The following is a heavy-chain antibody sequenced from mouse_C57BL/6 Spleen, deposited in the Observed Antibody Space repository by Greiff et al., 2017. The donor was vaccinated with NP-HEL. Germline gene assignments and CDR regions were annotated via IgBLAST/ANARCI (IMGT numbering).Heavy chain of an antibody. CDR2: IWSGGST. Sequence: VKLMESGPGLVQPSQSLSITCTVSGFSLTSYGVHWVRQSPGKGLEWLGVIWSGGSTDSNAAFISSLIISKDNSKSQVLFKMNSLQADDTARYYCARNGGLRPYWYFDVWGTGTTVTVSS. V-gene: IGHV2-2*01. CDR1: GFSLTSYG. J-gene: IGHJ1*03. CDR3: ARNGGLRPYWYFDV. D-gene: IGHD2-4*01.